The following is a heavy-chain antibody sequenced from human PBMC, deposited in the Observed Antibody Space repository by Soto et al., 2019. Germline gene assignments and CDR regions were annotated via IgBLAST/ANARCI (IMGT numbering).Heavy chain of an antibody. CDR1: DTSYG. D-gene: IGHD3-10*01. J-gene: IGHJ6*02. Sequence: ASVKVSCKAADTSYGISWVRQAPGQGLEWMGWISAYNGNTNYAQKLQGRVTMTTDTSTSTAYMELRSLRSDDTAVYYCARFGEGYYYYGMDVWGQGTTVTVSS. V-gene: IGHV1-18*04. CDR2: ISAYNGNT. CDR3: ARFGEGYYYYGMDV.